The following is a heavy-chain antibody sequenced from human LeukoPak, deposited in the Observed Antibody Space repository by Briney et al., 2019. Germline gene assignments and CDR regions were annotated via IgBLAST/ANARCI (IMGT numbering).Heavy chain of an antibody. CDR1: GGSISSGSYY. CDR3: ARQDYGSGSPHYMDV. D-gene: IGHD3-10*01. Sequence: SETLSLTCTVSGGSISSGSYYWSWIRQPAGKGLEWIGRIYTSGSTNYNPSLKSRVTISVDTSKNQFSLKLSSVTAADTAVYYCARQDYGSGSPHYMDVWGKGTTVTVSS. V-gene: IGHV4-61*02. J-gene: IGHJ6*03. CDR2: IYTSGST.